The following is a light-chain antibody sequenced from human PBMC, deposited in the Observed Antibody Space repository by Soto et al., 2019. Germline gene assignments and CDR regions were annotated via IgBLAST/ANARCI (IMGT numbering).Light chain of an antibody. CDR3: SSYTSSTVYI. V-gene: IGLV2-14*03. CDR1: SSDVGGYSY. Sequence: QSALTQPASVSGSPGQSITISCTGTSSDVGGYSYVSWYQQHPGDAPKLMIYHVTNRPSGVSDRFSGSKSGHTASLTISGLQAEDEADYYCSSYTSSTVYIFGTGTKVTVL. J-gene: IGLJ1*01. CDR2: HVT.